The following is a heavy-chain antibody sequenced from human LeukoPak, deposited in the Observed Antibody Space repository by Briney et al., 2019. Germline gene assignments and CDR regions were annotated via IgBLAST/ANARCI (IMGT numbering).Heavy chain of an antibody. J-gene: IGHJ6*03. D-gene: IGHD6-13*01. Sequence: ASLKVSSTASGYTFTSYDTNWGRQAPGQGLEWMGWMNPNSGNTGYAQKCQGRVTMTRNTSISTAYMELSSLRSEDTAIYYCARATRIAATSTYYTYYMDVWGKGTTVTVSS. CDR2: MNPNSGNT. CDR1: GYTFTSYD. V-gene: IGHV1-8*01. CDR3: ARATRIAATSTYYTYYMDV.